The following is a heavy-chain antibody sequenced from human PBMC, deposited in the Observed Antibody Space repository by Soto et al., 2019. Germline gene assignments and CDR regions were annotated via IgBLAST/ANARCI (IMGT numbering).Heavy chain of an antibody. D-gene: IGHD3-10*01. Sequence: QEQLQESGPGLVKPSQTLSLTCTVSGGSMNSHDYYWSWIRQPPGKGLEWIGYIHNSGSTYYNPSLKSRLTISSDTSKNQFSLRLNSVTAAAPALYYCVRGEVRGPFDIWGQGTMVTVSS. V-gene: IGHV4-30-4*01. CDR2: IHNSGST. J-gene: IGHJ3*02. CDR3: VRGEVRGPFDI. CDR1: GGSMNSHDYY.